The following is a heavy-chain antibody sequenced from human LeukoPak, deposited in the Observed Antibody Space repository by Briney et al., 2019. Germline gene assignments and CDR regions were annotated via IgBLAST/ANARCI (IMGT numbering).Heavy chain of an antibody. CDR2: IKSDGTGA. CDR3: ARDRDGPNYYMDV. V-gene: IGHV3-74*01. Sequence: GGSLRLSCAASGFSFSNYWMHWVREVPEKGLEWVSRIKSDGTGATYAGSVNGRFTISRDNAENTLYLQMNSLRAEDAAIYYCARDRDGPNYYMDVWGKGTTVTVSS. CDR1: GFSFSNYW. D-gene: IGHD5-24*01. J-gene: IGHJ6*03.